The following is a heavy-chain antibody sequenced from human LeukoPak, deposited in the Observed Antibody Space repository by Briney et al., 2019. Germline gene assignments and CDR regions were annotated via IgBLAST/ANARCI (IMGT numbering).Heavy chain of an antibody. V-gene: IGHV4-59*08. J-gene: IGHJ4*02. D-gene: IGHD3-22*01. CDR3: ARIPRKYYYDSSGRHDY. CDR1: GGSISSYY. CDR2: IYYSGST. Sequence: SETLSLTCTVSGGSISSYYWSWIRQPPGKGLEWIGYIYYSGSTNYNPSLKSRVTISVDTSKNQFSLKLSSVTAADTAVYYCARIPRKYYYDSSGRHDYWGQGTLVTVSS.